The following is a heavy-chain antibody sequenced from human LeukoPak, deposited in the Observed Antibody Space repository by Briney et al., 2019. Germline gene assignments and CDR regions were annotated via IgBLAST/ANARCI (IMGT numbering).Heavy chain of an antibody. CDR3: ARVSERGWFDP. V-gene: IGHV4-59*01. J-gene: IGHJ5*02. CDR2: IYDSGST. CDR1: GGSISSYY. Sequence: SETLSLTCTVSGGSISSYYWSWIRQPPGKGLEWIAYIYDSGSTNYTPSLKTRVTISLDTSKNQFSLKLRSVTAADTAVYYCARVSERGWFDPWGQGTLVTVSS.